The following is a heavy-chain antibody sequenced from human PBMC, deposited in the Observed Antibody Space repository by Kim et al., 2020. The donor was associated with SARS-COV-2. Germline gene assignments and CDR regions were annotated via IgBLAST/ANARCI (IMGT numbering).Heavy chain of an antibody. V-gene: IGHV3-48*02. Sequence: KGRFTIARDNAKNSLYLQMNSLRDEDTAVYYCARDGGYSSSWYPQNWFDPWGQGTLVTVSS. J-gene: IGHJ5*02. D-gene: IGHD6-13*01. CDR3: ARDGGYSSSWYPQNWFDP.